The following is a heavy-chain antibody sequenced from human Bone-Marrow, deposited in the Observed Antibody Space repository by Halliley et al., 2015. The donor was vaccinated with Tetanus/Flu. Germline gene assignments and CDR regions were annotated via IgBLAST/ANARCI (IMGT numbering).Heavy chain of an antibody. CDR3: ARGIRSPSSPRPFDY. D-gene: IGHD6-6*01. Sequence: TLSLTCTVSGGSLSGYYWSWLRQSPGSRLEYIGYIYYSGTTNYNPSLRSRVTISVDTSRRQFSLNVRSVTAADTAIYYCARGIRSPSSPRPFDYWGQGIQVAVSS. CDR2: IYYSGTT. CDR1: GGSLSGYY. J-gene: IGHJ4*02. V-gene: IGHV4-59*12.